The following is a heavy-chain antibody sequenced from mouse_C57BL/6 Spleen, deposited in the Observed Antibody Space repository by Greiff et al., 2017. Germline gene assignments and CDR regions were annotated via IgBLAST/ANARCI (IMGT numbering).Heavy chain of an antibody. J-gene: IGHJ2*01. CDR3: ARDAPLTGKRGPFDY. CDR2: ISDGGSYT. V-gene: IGHV5-4*01. D-gene: IGHD4-1*01. CDR1: GFTFSSYA. Sequence: EVKVVESGGGLVKPGGSLKLSCAASGFTFSSYAMSWVRQTPEKRLEWVATISDGGSYTYYPDNVKGRFTISRDNAKNNLYLQMSHLKSEDTAMYYRARDAPLTGKRGPFDYWGQGTTLTVSS.